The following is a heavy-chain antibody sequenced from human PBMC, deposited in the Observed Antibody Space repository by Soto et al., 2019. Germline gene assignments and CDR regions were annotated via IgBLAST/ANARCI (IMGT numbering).Heavy chain of an antibody. CDR2: IKSDGTVT. V-gene: IGHV3-74*01. D-gene: IGHD3-3*01. CDR1: GITFSTYR. CDR3: ARENYDFWSGYYLDY. Sequence: EVQLVESGGGLVQPGGSLRLSCVVSGITFSTYRMHWVRQAPGKGLVWVSHIKSDGTVTHYTDSVRGRLIISRDNAKNTLFLQMNSLRAEDTAVYYCARENYDFWSGYYLDYWCQGTLVTVSS. J-gene: IGHJ4*02.